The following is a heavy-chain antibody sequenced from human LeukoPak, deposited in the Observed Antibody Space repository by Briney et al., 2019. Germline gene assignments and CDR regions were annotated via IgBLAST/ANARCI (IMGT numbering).Heavy chain of an antibody. CDR2: IIPIFGTA. V-gene: IGHV1-69*13. D-gene: IGHD2-2*01. Sequence: SVTVSSMTSGGTFSTYAISWVRQAPGQGLEWMGGIIPIFGTANYAQKFQGRVTITADESTSTAYMELSSLRSEDTAVYYCASRIPPRDVVPAANYYGMDVWGQGTTVTVSS. CDR3: ASRIPPRDVVPAANYYGMDV. J-gene: IGHJ6*02. CDR1: GGTFSTYA.